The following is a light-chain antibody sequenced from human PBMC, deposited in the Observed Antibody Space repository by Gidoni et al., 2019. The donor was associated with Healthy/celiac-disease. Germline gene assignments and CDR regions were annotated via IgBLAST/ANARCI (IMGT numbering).Light chain of an antibody. Sequence: DIQMPQSPSTLSASVGDRVTITCLASQSISSWLAWYQQQPGKAPKRLIYKASSLESGVPSRFSGSGSGTEFTLTSSRLQPDDFATYYCQQYNSYSKFGQGTKVEIK. CDR3: QQYNSYSK. J-gene: IGKJ1*01. CDR2: KAS. V-gene: IGKV1-5*03. CDR1: QSISSW.